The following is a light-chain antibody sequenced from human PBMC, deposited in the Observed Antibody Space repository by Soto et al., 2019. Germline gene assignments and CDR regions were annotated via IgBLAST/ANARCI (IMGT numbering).Light chain of an antibody. Sequence: EVVMTQSPATLSVSPGERATLSCRASQSITSNLAWYQQRPGQTPRLLIYEASTRATGIPARFSGSGSGTDFTLNISSLQSEDFAVYFCQQYNNRPKYTFGQGTKLQIK. CDR1: QSITSN. J-gene: IGKJ2*01. CDR2: EAS. CDR3: QQYNNRPKYT. V-gene: IGKV3-15*01.